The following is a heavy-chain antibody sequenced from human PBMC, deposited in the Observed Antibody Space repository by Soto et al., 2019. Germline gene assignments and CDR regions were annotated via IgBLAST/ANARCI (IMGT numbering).Heavy chain of an antibody. V-gene: IGHV3-23*01. J-gene: IGHJ6*02. CDR2: ISGSGDNT. D-gene: IGHD5-18*01. CDR3: AKLKDTAMESQYYYYGMDV. Sequence: PGGSLRLSCAASGFTFSNYVMSWVRQAPGKGLEWVSSISGSGDNTYYADSVKGRFTISRDNSKNTLFLQMNSLRAEDTAVYYCAKLKDTAMESQYYYYGMDVWGQGTTVTVSS. CDR1: GFTFSNYV.